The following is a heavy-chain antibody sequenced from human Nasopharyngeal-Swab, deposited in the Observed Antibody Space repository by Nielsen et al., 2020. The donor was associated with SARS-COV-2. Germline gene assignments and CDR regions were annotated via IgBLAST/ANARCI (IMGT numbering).Heavy chain of an antibody. V-gene: IGHV4-38-2*02. CDR2: IYHSGGT. J-gene: IGHJ4*02. D-gene: IGHD3-16*02. CDR3: ARVGARDYVWGSYRPYPGGY. Sequence: SETLSLTCTVSGYSISSGYYWGWIRQPPGKGLEWIGSIYHSGGTYYNPSLKSRVTISVDTSKNQFSLKLSSVTAADTAVYYCARVGARDYVWGSYRPYPGGYWGQGTLVTVSS. CDR1: GYSISSGYY.